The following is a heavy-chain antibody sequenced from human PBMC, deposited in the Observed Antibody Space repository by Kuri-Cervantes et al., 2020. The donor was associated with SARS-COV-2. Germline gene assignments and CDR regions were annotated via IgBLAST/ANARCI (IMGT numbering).Heavy chain of an antibody. V-gene: IGHV3-23*01. J-gene: IGHJ4*02. CDR3: AKDLSGVSSSFFFDS. D-gene: IGHD2/OR15-2a*01. CDR1: GFTFSNYA. Sequence: GESLKISCGASGFTFSNYAMSWVRQAPGKGLQWVSTISVSGDSTYYADSVKGRFTISRDNSENTLYLQMNSLRAEDTAVYYCAKDLSGVSSSFFFDSWGQGTPVTVSS. CDR2: ISVSGDST.